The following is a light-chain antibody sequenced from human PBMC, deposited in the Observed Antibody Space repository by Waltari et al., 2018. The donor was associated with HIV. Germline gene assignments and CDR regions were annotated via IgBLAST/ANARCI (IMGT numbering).Light chain of an antibody. J-gene: IGLJ2*01. V-gene: IGLV1-44*01. CDR1: RSNIGSKT. CDR3: AAWDVSLNGLV. Sequence: QSVLTQPPSASGPPGQRVPISCSGSRSNIGSKTVNWYQQLPGTAPKLLIYSNDQRPSGVPDRFSGSKSGTSASLAISGLQSEDEAGYYCAAWDVSLNGLVFGGGTKVTVL. CDR2: SND.